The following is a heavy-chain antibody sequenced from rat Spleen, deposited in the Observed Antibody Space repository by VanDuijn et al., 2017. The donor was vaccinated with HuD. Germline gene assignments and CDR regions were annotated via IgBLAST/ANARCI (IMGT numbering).Heavy chain of an antibody. Sequence: EVQLMESGGGLVQPGRSLKLSCVASGFTFNNYWMSWIRQAPGKGLEWVASITNTGRNIYYPDSVRGRFTLSRDNAKSALYLQMDSLRSEDTATYYCARPDNNYYVMDAWGQGASVTVSS. V-gene: IGHV5-31*01. J-gene: IGHJ4*01. CDR2: ITNTGRNI. CDR1: GFTFNNYW. D-gene: IGHD1-10*01. CDR3: ARPDNNYYVMDA.